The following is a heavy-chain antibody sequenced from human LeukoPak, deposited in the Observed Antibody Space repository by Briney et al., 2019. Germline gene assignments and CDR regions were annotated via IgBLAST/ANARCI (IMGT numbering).Heavy chain of an antibody. CDR3: ARAVETGVDYFDP. J-gene: IGHJ5*02. CDR1: GFTFRSYW. Sequence: PGGSLRLSCAASGFTFRSYWMSWVRQAPGKELEWVANINQDGSERYYVDFVKGRFTISRDNAKNSLYLQVDSLRAEDTAVYYCARAVETGVDYFDPWGQGTLVTVSS. D-gene: IGHD1-1*01. CDR2: INQDGSER. V-gene: IGHV3-7*04.